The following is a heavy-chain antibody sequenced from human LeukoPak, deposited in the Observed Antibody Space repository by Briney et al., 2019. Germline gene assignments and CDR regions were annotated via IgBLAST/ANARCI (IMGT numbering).Heavy chain of an antibody. CDR1: GFTFDDYA. Sequence: GGSLRLSCAASGFTFDDYAMHWVRQAPGKGLEWVSGISWNSGSIGYADSVKGRFTISRDNAKNSLYLQMNSLRAEDTALYYCAKDSSSWYGVPDYWGQGTLVTVPS. J-gene: IGHJ4*02. V-gene: IGHV3-9*01. D-gene: IGHD6-13*01. CDR3: AKDSSSWYGVPDY. CDR2: ISWNSGSI.